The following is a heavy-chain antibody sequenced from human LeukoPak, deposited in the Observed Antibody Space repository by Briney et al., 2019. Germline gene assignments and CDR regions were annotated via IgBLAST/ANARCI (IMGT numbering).Heavy chain of an antibody. CDR1: GFTVTNNY. J-gene: IGHJ6*03. CDR2: IYSGGAT. CDR3: AREVTWLVRGNQHYYYMDV. D-gene: IGHD6-19*01. Sequence: QLGGSLKLPCAASGFTVTNNYMGWVRQAPGKGLEWVSLIYSGGATDYAASVKGRFTISRDNAKNSVHLLMSSLRAEDTAVYFCAREVTWLVRGNQHYYYMDVWGNGTTVTVSS. V-gene: IGHV3-53*01.